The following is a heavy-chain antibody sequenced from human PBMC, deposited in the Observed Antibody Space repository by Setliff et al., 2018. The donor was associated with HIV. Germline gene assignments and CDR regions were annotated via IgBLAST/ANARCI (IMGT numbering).Heavy chain of an antibody. Sequence: SETLSLTCTVSGGSISGYYWSWIRQPPGKGLEWIGTIFYTGNTNYNPSLKSRVTLSGGMSENQLFLRLTCVTAADTAVYYCAREERRNSPRITMIVVPREAQRPFDYWGQGTLVTVSS. CDR1: GGSISGYY. D-gene: IGHD3-22*01. V-gene: IGHV4-59*01. CDR2: IFYTGNT. CDR3: AREERRNSPRITMIVVPREAQRPFDY. J-gene: IGHJ4*02.